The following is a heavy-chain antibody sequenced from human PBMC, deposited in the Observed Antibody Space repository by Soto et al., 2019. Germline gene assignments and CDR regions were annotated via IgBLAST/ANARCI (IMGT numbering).Heavy chain of an antibody. CDR2: IYYSGST. D-gene: IGHD3-10*01. Sequence: SETLSLTCTVSGGSISSGGYYWSWIRQHPGKGLEWIGYIYYSGSTYYNPSLKSRVTISVDTSKNQFSLKLSSVTAADTAVYYCARAKYYYGSGSGSWFDPWGQGTLVTVSS. J-gene: IGHJ5*02. CDR3: ARAKYYYGSGSGSWFDP. V-gene: IGHV4-31*03. CDR1: GGSISSGGYY.